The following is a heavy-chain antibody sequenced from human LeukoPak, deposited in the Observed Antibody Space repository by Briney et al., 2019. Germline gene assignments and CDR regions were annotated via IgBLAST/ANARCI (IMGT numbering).Heavy chain of an antibody. J-gene: IGHJ4*02. CDR1: GYTFTGYY. D-gene: IGHD6-13*01. Sequence: ASVKVSCKASGYTFTGYYMHWVRQAPGQGPEWMGWVDPNSGGTNYAQQFQGRVTMTRDTSISTAYMELSRLGSDDTAVYYCARITSSTWYTPYFDYWGQGTLVTVSS. CDR2: VDPNSGGT. CDR3: ARITSSTWYTPYFDY. V-gene: IGHV1-2*02.